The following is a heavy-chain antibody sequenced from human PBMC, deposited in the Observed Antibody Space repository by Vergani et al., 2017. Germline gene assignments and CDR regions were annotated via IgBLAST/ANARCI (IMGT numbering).Heavy chain of an antibody. Sequence: QVQLVESGGNVVQSGTSLRLSCAASGFSFGSYGMHWVRQSPGKGLEWVAVISNDGGNKYYADSVKGRFTISRDNSKNTLYLQMNSLRAEDTAVYYCAKEILTGVVVVVAASDYYYGMDVWGQGTTVTVSS. D-gene: IGHD2-15*01. CDR1: GFSFGSYG. J-gene: IGHJ6*02. CDR3: AKEILTGVVVVVAASDYYYGMDV. CDR2: ISNDGGNK. V-gene: IGHV3-30*18.